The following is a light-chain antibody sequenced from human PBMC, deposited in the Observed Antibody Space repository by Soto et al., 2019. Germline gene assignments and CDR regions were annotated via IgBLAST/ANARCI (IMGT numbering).Light chain of an antibody. J-gene: IGKJ4*01. CDR2: DAS. V-gene: IGKV3-11*01. Sequence: EIVLTQSPATLSLSPGERATRSCRASQSVSSYLAWYQQKPGQAPRLLIYDASNRATGIPARFSGSGSGTDFTLTISSLEPEDFAVYYCQQRSNWPPRTFGGGTKVEIK. CDR3: QQRSNWPPRT. CDR1: QSVSSY.